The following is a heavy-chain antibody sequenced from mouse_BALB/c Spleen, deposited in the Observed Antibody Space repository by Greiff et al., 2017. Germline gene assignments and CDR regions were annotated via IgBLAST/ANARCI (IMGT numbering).Heavy chain of an antibody. CDR1: GFTFSSYG. Sequence: DVKLVESGGDLVKPGGSLKLSCAASGFTFSSYGMSWVRQTPDKRLEWVATISSGGSYTYYPDSVKGRFTISRDNAKNTLYLQMSSLKSEDTAMYYCARHPARATSMDYWGQGTSVTVSS. CDR2: ISSGGSYT. V-gene: IGHV5-6*02. J-gene: IGHJ4*01. CDR3: ARHPARATSMDY. D-gene: IGHD3-1*01.